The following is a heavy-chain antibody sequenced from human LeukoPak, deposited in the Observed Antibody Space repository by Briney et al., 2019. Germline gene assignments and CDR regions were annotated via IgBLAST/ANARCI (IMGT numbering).Heavy chain of an antibody. D-gene: IGHD3-22*01. CDR1: GDSVSSNSAA. J-gene: IGHJ4*02. CDR3: ARDIGRWHYYDSSGYYHFDY. V-gene: IGHV6-1*01. CDR2: TYYRSKWYN. Sequence: SQTLSLTCAISGDSVSSNSAAWNWIRQSPSRGLEWLGRTYYRSKWYNDYAVSVKSRITINPDTSKNQFSLQLNSVTPEDTAVYYCARDIGRWHYYDSSGYYHFDYWGQGTLVTVSS.